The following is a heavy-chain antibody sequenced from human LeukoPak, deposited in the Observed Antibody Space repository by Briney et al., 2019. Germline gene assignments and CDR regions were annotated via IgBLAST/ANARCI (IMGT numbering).Heavy chain of an antibody. J-gene: IGHJ6*03. V-gene: IGHV1-2*02. D-gene: IGHD1-26*01. CDR2: INPNSGGT. Sequence: ASVKVSCKASGYTFTGYYMHWVRQAPGRGLEWMGWINPNSGGTNYAQKFQGRVTMTRDTSISTAYMELSRLRSDDTAVYYCARERMGATTSASDYYYMDVWGKGTTVTVSS. CDR3: ARERMGATTSASDYYYMDV. CDR1: GYTFTGYY.